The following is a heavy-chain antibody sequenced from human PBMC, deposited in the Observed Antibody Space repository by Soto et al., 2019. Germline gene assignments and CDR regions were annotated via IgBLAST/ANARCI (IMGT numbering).Heavy chain of an antibody. D-gene: IGHD6-13*01. V-gene: IGHV3-43D*04. CDR2: ISWDGGST. CDR3: AKDGGGYSSSWYSTYYYYGMDF. CDR1: GFTFDDYA. J-gene: IGHJ6*02. Sequence: GGSLRLSCAASGFTFDDYAMHWVRQAPGKGLEWVSLISWDGGSTYYADSVKGRFTISRDSSKNSLYLQMNSLRAEDTALYYCAKDGGGYSSSWYSTYYYYGMDFWDQGTTVTVSS.